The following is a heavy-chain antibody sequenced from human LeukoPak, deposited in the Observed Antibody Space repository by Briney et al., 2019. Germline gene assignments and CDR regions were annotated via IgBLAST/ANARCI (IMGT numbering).Heavy chain of an antibody. CDR3: ARDPSMFLDAFDI. Sequence: PGGSLRLSCAASGFTFSSYAMHWVRQAPGKGVEWVAVISYDGSNKYYADSVKGRFTISRDNSKNTLYLQMNSLRAEDTAVYYCARDPSMFLDAFDIWGQGTMVTVSS. V-gene: IGHV3-30-3*01. CDR1: GFTFSSYA. J-gene: IGHJ3*02. D-gene: IGHD2/OR15-2a*01. CDR2: ISYDGSNK.